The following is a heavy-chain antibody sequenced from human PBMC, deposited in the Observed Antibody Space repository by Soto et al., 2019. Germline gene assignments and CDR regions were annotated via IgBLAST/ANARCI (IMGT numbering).Heavy chain of an antibody. J-gene: IGHJ4*02. CDR2: ISPSSTYI. D-gene: IGHD4-17*01. CDR3: ARDFTFGEYPLEY. CDR1: GFTFSDYN. Sequence: PGGSLRLSCAASGFTFSDYNMNWVRQAPGKGLEWVSSISPSSTYIYYADSVKGRFTISRDNAKNSLYLQINSLRAGDTAVYYCARDFTFGEYPLEYWGQGTPVTVSS. V-gene: IGHV3-21*01.